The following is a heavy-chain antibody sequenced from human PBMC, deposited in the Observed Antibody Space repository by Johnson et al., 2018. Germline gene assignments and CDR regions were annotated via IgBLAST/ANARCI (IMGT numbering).Heavy chain of an antibody. CDR2: ISWDGGST. V-gene: IGHV3-43*01. CDR3: AKGGWSYVVFDAFDI. Sequence: VQLVESGGVVVQPGGSLRLSCAASGFTFDDYTMHWVRQAPGKGLEWVSLISWDGGSTYYADSVKGRFTISRDNSKNSLYLQMNSLRTEDTALYYCAKGGWSYVVFDAFDIWGQGTMVTVSS. CDR1: GFTFDDYT. J-gene: IGHJ3*02. D-gene: IGHD3-16*01.